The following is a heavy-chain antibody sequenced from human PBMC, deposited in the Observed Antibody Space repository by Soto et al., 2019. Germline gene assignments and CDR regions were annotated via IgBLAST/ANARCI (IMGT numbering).Heavy chain of an antibody. CDR3: ARDANSGYDTNLDY. V-gene: IGHV3-30-3*01. CDR1: GFSFNDFS. Sequence: PGGSLRLSCAAPGFSFNDFSMHWVRQAPGKGLEWVALISDDGNKIYYTDSVKGRFTISRDISKNTLSLQMNSLRLEDTGLYYCARDANSGYDTNLDYWGQGTLVTVSS. CDR2: ISDDGNKI. J-gene: IGHJ4*02. D-gene: IGHD5-12*01.